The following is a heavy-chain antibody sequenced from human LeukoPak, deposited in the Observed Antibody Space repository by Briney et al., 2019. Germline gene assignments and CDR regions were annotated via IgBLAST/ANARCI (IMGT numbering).Heavy chain of an antibody. CDR2: IYYSGST. CDR1: GGSVSSGTYY. V-gene: IGHV4-61*01. Sequence: SETLSLTCTVSGGSVSSGTYYWSWIRQPPGKGLEWIGYIYYSGSTNYNPSLKSRVTISVDTSKNQFSLKLSSVTAADTAVYYCARGMVRGAAFDYWGQGTLVTVSS. J-gene: IGHJ4*02. CDR3: ARGMVRGAAFDY. D-gene: IGHD3-10*01.